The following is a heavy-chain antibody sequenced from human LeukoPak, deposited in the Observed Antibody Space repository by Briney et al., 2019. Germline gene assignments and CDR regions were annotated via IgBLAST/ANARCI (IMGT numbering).Heavy chain of an antibody. CDR3: ARVRSEYYYGSGSSFDY. CDR2: ISTDGSST. D-gene: IGHD3-10*01. V-gene: IGHV3-74*01. Sequence: GGSLRLSCTASGFTFSSYWMHWVRQAPGKGLVWVSRISTDGSSTSYADSVKGRFTISRDNAKNTLYLQMNSLRAEDTAVYYCARVRSEYYYGSGSSFDYWGQGTLVTVSS. J-gene: IGHJ4*02. CDR1: GFTFSSYW.